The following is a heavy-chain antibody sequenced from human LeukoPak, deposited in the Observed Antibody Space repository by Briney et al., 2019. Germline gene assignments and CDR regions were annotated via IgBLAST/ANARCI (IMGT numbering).Heavy chain of an antibody. D-gene: IGHD1-14*01. CDR3: VRENHGSFDY. Sequence: PGGALRLSCAASGFSFSTYYVNWVRQAPGKGLECVSCISSSSTYIFYADSVGGRFAISRDNAKNSLYLQMNSLRADDTAVYYCVRENHGSFDYWGQGSLVTVSS. CDR2: ISSSSTYI. J-gene: IGHJ4*02. V-gene: IGHV3-21*01. CDR1: GFSFSTYY.